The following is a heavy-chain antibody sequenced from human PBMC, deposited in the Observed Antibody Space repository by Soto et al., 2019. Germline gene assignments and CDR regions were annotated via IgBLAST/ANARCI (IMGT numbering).Heavy chain of an antibody. J-gene: IGHJ4*02. CDR2: INHSGIT. D-gene: IGHD3-3*01. V-gene: IGHV4-34*01. Sequence: QVHLQQWGAGLLKSSETLSLTCAVYGGSFSGYYWSWIRQPPGKGLEWIGEINHSGITNYNPSLKSRVTVSDDTSKNQVSLNLTSMTAADTAVYYCARGSVDYNCWSGYYSRFYYFDYWGQGTLVTVSS. CDR1: GGSFSGYY. CDR3: ARGSVDYNCWSGYYSRFYYFDY.